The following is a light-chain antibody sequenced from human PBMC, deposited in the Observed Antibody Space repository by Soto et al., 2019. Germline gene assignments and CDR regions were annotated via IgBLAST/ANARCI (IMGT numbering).Light chain of an antibody. Sequence: DIQMTQSPSTLSASVGDRVNITCRASETINSWLAWYQQKPGKAPKLLIYGASSLQTGVPSRFSGSGSGTKVTLTISSLQTDDFTTYYCQLYNSYFSSFGPGTKVDV. CDR3: QLYNSYFSS. CDR2: GAS. J-gene: IGKJ3*01. CDR1: ETINSW. V-gene: IGKV1-5*03.